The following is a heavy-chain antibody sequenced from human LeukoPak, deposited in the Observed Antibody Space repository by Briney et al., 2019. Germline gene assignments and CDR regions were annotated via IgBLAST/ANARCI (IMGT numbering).Heavy chain of an antibody. Sequence: ASVKVSCKASGYTFTGYYMHWVRQAPGQGLEWMGWISAYNGNTNYAQKLQGRVTMTTDTSTSTAYMELRSLRSDDTAVYYCARVDNLYYYDSSGYKGAFDIWGQGTMVTVSS. CDR1: GYTFTGYY. CDR2: ISAYNGNT. V-gene: IGHV1-18*04. CDR3: ARVDNLYYYDSSGYKGAFDI. J-gene: IGHJ3*02. D-gene: IGHD3-22*01.